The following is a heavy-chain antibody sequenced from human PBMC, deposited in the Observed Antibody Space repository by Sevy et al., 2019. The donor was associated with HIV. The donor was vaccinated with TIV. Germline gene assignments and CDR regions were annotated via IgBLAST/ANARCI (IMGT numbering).Heavy chain of an antibody. CDR3: ARDYANYYDSSGYLRPEYLQH. Sequence: ASVKVSCKASGGTFSSYAISWVRQAPGQGLEWMGGIIPIFGTANYAQKFQGRVTITADKSTSTAYMELSSLRSEDTAVYYCARDYANYYDSSGYLRPEYLQHWGQGTLVTVSS. D-gene: IGHD3-22*01. CDR2: IIPIFGTA. V-gene: IGHV1-69*06. J-gene: IGHJ1*01. CDR1: GGTFSSYA.